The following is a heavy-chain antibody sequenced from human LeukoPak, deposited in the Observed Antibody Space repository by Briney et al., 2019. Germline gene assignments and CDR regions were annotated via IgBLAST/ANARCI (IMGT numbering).Heavy chain of an antibody. J-gene: IGHJ4*02. CDR3: ARAPRNSSTMLDY. CDR1: GYTFTSYW. V-gene: IGHV1-46*01. Sequence: ASVKVSCKASGYTFTSYWIQWVRQAPGQGLEWMGLINPDGGSTAYAHRFQGRVIMTRDTSTSTVYMDLSSLRSEDTAVYHCARAPRNSSTMLDYWGQGTLVTVSS. D-gene: IGHD6-13*01. CDR2: INPDGGST.